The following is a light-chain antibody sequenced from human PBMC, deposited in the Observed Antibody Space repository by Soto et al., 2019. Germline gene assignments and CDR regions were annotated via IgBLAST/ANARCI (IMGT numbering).Light chain of an antibody. CDR2: DAS. V-gene: IGKV1-5*01. CDR1: PRISTW. CDR3: QQYNNWPPET. J-gene: IGKJ1*01. Sequence: DIQMTQSPSTLSASVADGVTITCRASPRISTWLAWYQQKPGKAPKLLISDASSLETGVPSRFSGSGSGTEFTLTISSLQSEDFAVYYCQQYNNWPPETFGQGTKVDIK.